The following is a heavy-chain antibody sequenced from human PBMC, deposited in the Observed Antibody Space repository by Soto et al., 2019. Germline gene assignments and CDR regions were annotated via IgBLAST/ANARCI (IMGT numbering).Heavy chain of an antibody. J-gene: IGHJ3*02. Sequence: QVQLVESGGGVVQPGRSLRLSCAASGFTFSSYGMHWVRQAPGKGLEWVAVIWYDGSNKYYADSVKGRFTISRDNSKNTLYLQVNSLRAEDTAVYYCARGDTMIVEPDAFDIWGQGTMVTVSS. CDR3: ARGDTMIVEPDAFDI. CDR1: GFTFSSYG. V-gene: IGHV3-33*01. D-gene: IGHD3-22*01. CDR2: IWYDGSNK.